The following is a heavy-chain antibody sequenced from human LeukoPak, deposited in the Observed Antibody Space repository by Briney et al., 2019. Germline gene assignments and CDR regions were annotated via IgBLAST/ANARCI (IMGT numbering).Heavy chain of an antibody. CDR1: GFTFSSYS. D-gene: IGHD4-17*01. V-gene: IGHV3-48*01. J-gene: IGHJ4*02. CDR2: ITSSSSTT. CDR3: AKDSSTGGDGDYTFDY. Sequence: GGSLRLSCAASGFTFSSYSMNWVRQAPGKGLEWVSYITSSSSTTYYADSVKGRFTISRDNAKNSLYLQMNSLRAEDTAVYYCAKDSSTGGDGDYTFDYWGQGTLVTVSS.